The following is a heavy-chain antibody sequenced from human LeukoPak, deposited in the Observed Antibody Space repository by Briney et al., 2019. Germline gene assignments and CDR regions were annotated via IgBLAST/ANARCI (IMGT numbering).Heavy chain of an antibody. V-gene: IGHV4-61*02. J-gene: IGHJ2*01. Sequence: SETLSLTCTVSGGSISSPGSFWSWIRQPAGKGLEWIGRIYNTGRTDYNPSLKSRVVISVDKSKNHFSLNLSSVTAADTAIYYCARDLVGVVGGLPYWYFDLWGRGTLVSVSS. D-gene: IGHD2-15*01. CDR3: ARDLVGVVGGLPYWYFDL. CDR1: GGSISSPGSF. CDR2: IYNTGRT.